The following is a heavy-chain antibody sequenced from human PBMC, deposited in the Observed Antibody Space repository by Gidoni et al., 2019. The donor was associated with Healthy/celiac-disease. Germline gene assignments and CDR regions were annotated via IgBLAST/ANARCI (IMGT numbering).Heavy chain of an antibody. D-gene: IGHD4-4*01. J-gene: IGHJ4*02. CDR1: GFTFSSYG. CDR3: AKEDGDDYSVSPPDY. V-gene: IGHV3-30*18. Sequence: QVQLVESGGGVVQPGRSLRLSCAASGFTFSSYGMHWVGQAPGKGLELVAVISYDGRNKYYADAVKGRFTISRDNSKNTLYLQMNSLRAEDTAVYYCAKEDGDDYSVSPPDYWGQGTLVTVSS. CDR2: ISYDGRNK.